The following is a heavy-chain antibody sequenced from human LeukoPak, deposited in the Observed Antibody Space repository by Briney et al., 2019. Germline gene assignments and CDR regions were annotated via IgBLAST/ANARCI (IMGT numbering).Heavy chain of an antibody. Sequence: GVSLRLSCAASGFTYSSYAMSWVRQAPGKGLEWVSAVSGSGGSTSYADSVKGRFTISRDNSKNTLYLQMNSLRVEDTAVYYCAKSCSGSWYYFDYWGQGTLVTVSS. D-gene: IGHD2-15*01. J-gene: IGHJ4*02. CDR3: AKSCSGSWYYFDY. V-gene: IGHV3-23*01. CDR1: GFTYSSYA. CDR2: VSGSGGST.